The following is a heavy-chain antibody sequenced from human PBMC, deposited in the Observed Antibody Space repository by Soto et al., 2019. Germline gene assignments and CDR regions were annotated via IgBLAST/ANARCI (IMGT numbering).Heavy chain of an antibody. CDR1: GGSVSGYY. CDR3: ARAPAEYYDERGKGTRYFDY. J-gene: IGHJ4*02. Sequence: LSLTCTVSGGSVSGYYWSWIRQSPGKGLEWIGYVHHSGGTNYNPSMQSRVTMSIDTSKNRFSLRLDSVTATDTAVYYCARAPAEYYDERGKGTRYFDYWGQGTLVTVSS. D-gene: IGHD3-22*01. V-gene: IGHV4-59*02. CDR2: VHHSGGT.